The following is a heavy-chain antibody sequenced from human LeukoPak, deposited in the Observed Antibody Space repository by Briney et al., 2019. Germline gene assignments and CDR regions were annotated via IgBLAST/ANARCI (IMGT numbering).Heavy chain of an antibody. CDR3: ARDIQFWSVSGYYIEDY. J-gene: IGHJ4*02. V-gene: IGHV4-34*01. D-gene: IGHD3-3*01. Sequence: SETLSLTCAVYGGSFSGYYWSWIRQPPGKGLEWIGEINHSGSTNYNPSLKSRVTISVDTSKNQFSLKLSSVTAADTAVYYCARDIQFWSVSGYYIEDYWGQGTLVTVSS. CDR1: GGSFSGYY. CDR2: INHSGST.